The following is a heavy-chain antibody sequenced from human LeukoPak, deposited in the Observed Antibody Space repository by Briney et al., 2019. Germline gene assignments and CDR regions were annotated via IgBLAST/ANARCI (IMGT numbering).Heavy chain of an antibody. CDR3: ASPTGGTFDI. D-gene: IGHD4-11*01. CDR1: GGSFSGYY. V-gene: IGHV4-34*01. Sequence: SETLSLTCAVYGGSFSGYYWSWIRQPPGKGLEWIGEINHSGSTNYNPSLKSRVTISVDTSKNQFSLKLSSVTAADTAVYYCASPTGGTFDIWGQGTMLTVSS. CDR2: INHSGST. J-gene: IGHJ3*02.